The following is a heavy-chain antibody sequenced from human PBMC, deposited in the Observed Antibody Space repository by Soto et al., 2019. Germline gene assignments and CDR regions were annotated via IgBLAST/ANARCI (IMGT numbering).Heavy chain of an antibody. V-gene: IGHV3-30-3*01. D-gene: IGHD3-3*01. J-gene: IGHJ6*02. Sequence: GGSLRLSCAASGFTFSSYAMHWVRQAPGKGLEWVAVISYDGSNKYYADSVKGRFTISRDNSKNTLYLQMNSLRAEDTAVYYCARDRALFGTDYYYYGMDVWGQGTTVTVSS. CDR3: ARDRALFGTDYYYYGMDV. CDR1: GFTFSSYA. CDR2: ISYDGSNK.